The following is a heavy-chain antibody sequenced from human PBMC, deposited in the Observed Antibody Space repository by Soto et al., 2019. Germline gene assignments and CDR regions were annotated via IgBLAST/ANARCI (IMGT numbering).Heavy chain of an antibody. J-gene: IGHJ5*02. Sequence: SGPTLVNPTQTLTLTCTFSGFSLSTSGVGVGWIRQPPGKALEWLALIYWDDDKRYSPSLKSRLTITKDTSKNQVVLTMTNMAPVDTATYYCAHSGPAYGPNWFDPWGQGTLVTVSS. CDR3: AHSGPAYGPNWFDP. D-gene: IGHD2-2*01. V-gene: IGHV2-5*02. CDR1: GFSLSTSGVG. CDR2: IYWDDDK.